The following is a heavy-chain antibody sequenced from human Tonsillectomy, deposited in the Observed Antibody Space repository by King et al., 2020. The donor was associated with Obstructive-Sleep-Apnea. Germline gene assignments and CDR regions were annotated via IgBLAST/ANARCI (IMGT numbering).Heavy chain of an antibody. CDR3: AKDLRGYSYGPRYYFDY. CDR1: GFTFSSYA. CDR2: ISGSGGST. J-gene: IGHJ4*02. Sequence: VQLVQSGGGLVQPGGSLRLSCAASGFTFSSYAMSWVRQAPGKGLEWVSAISGSGGSTYYADSVKGRFTISRDNSKNTLYLQMNSLRAEDTAVYYCAKDLRGYSYGPRYYFDYWGQGTLVTVSS. V-gene: IGHV3-23*04. D-gene: IGHD5-18*01.